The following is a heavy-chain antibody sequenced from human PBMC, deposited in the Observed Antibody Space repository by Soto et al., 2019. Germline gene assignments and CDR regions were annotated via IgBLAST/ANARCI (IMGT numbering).Heavy chain of an antibody. Sequence: ASVKVSCKASGYTFTSYGISWVGQAPGQGLEWMGWISAYNGNTNYAQKLQDRVTMTTDTSTSTAYMELRSLRSDDTAVYYCARGIEYCSSTSCYTDWFDPWGQGTLVTVSS. V-gene: IGHV1-18*01. CDR1: GYTFTSYG. CDR2: ISAYNGNT. J-gene: IGHJ5*02. CDR3: ARGIEYCSSTSCYTDWFDP. D-gene: IGHD2-2*02.